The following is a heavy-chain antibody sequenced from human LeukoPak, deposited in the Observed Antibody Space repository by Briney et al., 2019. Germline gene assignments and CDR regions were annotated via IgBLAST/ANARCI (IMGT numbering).Heavy chain of an antibody. CDR2: ISAYNGNT. J-gene: IGHJ4*02. CDR3: ARDRDFSDSSGYYYVRGDY. D-gene: IGHD3-22*01. V-gene: IGHV1-18*01. Sequence: ASVKVSCKASGYTFTSYGIRWVRQAPGQGLEWMGWISAYNGNTNYAQKLQGRVTMTTDTSTSTAYMELRSLRSDDTAVYYCARDRDFSDSSGYYYVRGDYWGQGTLVTVSS. CDR1: GYTFTSYG.